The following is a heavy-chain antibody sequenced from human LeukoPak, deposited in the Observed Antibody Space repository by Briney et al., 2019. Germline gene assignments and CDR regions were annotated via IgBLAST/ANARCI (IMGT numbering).Heavy chain of an antibody. CDR1: GFTFSSYW. D-gene: IGHD2/OR15-2a*01. CDR2: ISWNSGSI. Sequence: GGSLRLSCAASGFTFSSYWMHWVRQAPGKGLEWVSGISWNSGSIGYADSVKGRFTISRDNAKNSLYLQMNSLRAEDTALYYCAKEEYDYWGQGTLVTVSS. V-gene: IGHV3-9*01. CDR3: AKEEYDY. J-gene: IGHJ4*02.